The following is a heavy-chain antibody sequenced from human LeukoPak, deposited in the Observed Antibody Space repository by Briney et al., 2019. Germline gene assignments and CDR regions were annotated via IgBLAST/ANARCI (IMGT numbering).Heavy chain of an antibody. V-gene: IGHV3-33*01. CDR2: IYYDGNTK. Sequence: PGGSLRLSCAASGFTFSTYVMHWVRQAPGKGLEWVALIYYDGNTKYYADSVKGRFTIARDNSRDTLYLQMNSLRAEDTALYYCAREAEVPAAHYYYYYYMDVWGKGTTVTVSS. CDR3: AREAEVPAAHYYYYYYMDV. J-gene: IGHJ6*03. CDR1: GFTFSTYV. D-gene: IGHD2-2*01.